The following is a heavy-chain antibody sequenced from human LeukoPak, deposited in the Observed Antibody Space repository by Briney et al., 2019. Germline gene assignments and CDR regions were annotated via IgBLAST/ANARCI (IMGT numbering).Heavy chain of an antibody. CDR3: ARGWGSSAFDI. J-gene: IGHJ3*02. CDR1: GGSISSGSYY. CDR2: IYTSGST. Sequence: SQTLSLTCAVSGGSISSGSYYWTWIRQPAGKGLEWIGRIYTSGSTNYNPSLKSRVTISVDTSKNQFSLKLSSVTAADTAVYYCARGWGSSAFDIWGQGTMVTVSS. D-gene: IGHD7-27*01. V-gene: IGHV4-61*02.